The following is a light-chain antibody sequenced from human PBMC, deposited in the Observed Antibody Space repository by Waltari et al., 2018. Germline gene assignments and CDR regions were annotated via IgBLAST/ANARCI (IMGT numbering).Light chain of an antibody. V-gene: IGKV2-28*01. Sequence: DIVMTQSPLSLPVTPGAPASISCRSSQSLLHSNGYNYLDWYLQKPGQSPQLLIYLGSYRASGVPDRFSGSGSGTDFTLKISRVEAEDVGVYYCMQDLQTKTFGQGTKVEIK. CDR2: LGS. CDR1: QSLLHSNGYNY. J-gene: IGKJ1*01. CDR3: MQDLQTKT.